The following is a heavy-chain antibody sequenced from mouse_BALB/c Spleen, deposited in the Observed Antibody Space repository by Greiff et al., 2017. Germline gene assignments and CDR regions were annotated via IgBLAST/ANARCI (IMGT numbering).Heavy chain of an antibody. CDR3: ARGRYERAMDY. CDR1: GYTFTSYY. Sequence: QVHVKQSGPELVKPGASVRISCKASGYTFTSYYIHWVKQRPGQGLEWIGWIYPGNVNTKYNEKFKGKATLTADKSSSTAYMQLSSLTSEDSAVYFCARGRYERAMDYWGQGTSVTVSS. CDR2: IYPGNVNT. J-gene: IGHJ4*01. D-gene: IGHD2-14*01. V-gene: IGHV1S56*01.